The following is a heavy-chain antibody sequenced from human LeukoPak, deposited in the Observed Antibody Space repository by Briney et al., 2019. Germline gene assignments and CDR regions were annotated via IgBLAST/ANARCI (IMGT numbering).Heavy chain of an antibody. CDR3: TRESGSMRWFDP. J-gene: IGHJ5*02. Sequence: SETLSLTCTVSGGSISGYYWSWIRQPDGKGLEWIGRMSTSGNSNYIPSLVSRVTMSVDPSKNQFSLNLSSVTAADTAVYYCTRESGSMRWFDPWGQGTLVTVSS. CDR1: GGSISGYY. V-gene: IGHV4-4*07. CDR2: MSTSGNS. D-gene: IGHD6-25*01.